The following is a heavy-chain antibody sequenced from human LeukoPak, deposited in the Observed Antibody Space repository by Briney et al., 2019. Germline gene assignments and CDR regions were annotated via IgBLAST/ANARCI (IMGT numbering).Heavy chain of an antibody. CDR2: IKQDGSEK. V-gene: IGHV3-7*01. CDR1: GFTFSSYW. J-gene: IGHJ5*02. CDR3: ARKLAGIPMGFDP. Sequence: GGSLRLSCAASGFTFSSYWMSWVRQAPGKGLEWVANIKQDGSEKYYVDSVKGRFTISRDNAKNSLYLQMNSLRAEDTAVYYCARKLAGIPMGFDPWGQGTLVTVSS. D-gene: IGHD1-1*01.